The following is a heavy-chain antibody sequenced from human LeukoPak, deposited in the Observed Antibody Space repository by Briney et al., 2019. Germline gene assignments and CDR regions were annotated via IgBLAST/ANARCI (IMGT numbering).Heavy chain of an antibody. J-gene: IGHJ6*04. CDR1: GGSVSSGSYY. CDR2: IYYSGST. Sequence: SETLSLTCTVSGGSVSSGSYYWRWIRQPPGKGLEWIGYIYYSGSTNYNPSLKSRVTISVDTSKNQFSLKLSSVTAADTAAYYCARDPYYGSGSYYGPYYYYGMDVWGKGTTVTVSS. V-gene: IGHV4-61*01. D-gene: IGHD3-10*01. CDR3: ARDPYYGSGSYYGPYYYYGMDV.